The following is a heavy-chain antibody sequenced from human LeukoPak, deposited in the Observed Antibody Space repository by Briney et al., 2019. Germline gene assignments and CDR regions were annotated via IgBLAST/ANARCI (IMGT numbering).Heavy chain of an antibody. CDR2: ISAYNGNT. CDR1: GYAFISYG. J-gene: IGHJ4*02. V-gene: IGHV1-18*01. CDR3: ARGRGGTTGFDY. D-gene: IGHD1-7*01. Sequence: ASVKVSCKASGYAFISYGISWVRQAPGQGLEWMGWISAYNGNTHYAQKFQGRITMTTDTSTSTTYMELRSLRSDDTAVYYCARGRGGTTGFDYWGQGTLVTVSS.